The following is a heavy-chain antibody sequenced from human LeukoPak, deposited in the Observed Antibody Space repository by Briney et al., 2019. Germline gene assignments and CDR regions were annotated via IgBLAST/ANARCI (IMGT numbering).Heavy chain of an antibody. CDR1: GFTFSSYA. CDR3: AKDAFCTSTNCYASYFDY. CDR2: ISGSGGTT. Sequence: GGSLRLSCAASGFTFSSYAMSWVRQAPGKGLEWVSAISGSGGTTHYADSVKGRFTISRDRSKNTLYLQMHSLRAEDTAVYYCAKDAFCTSTNCYASYFDYWVQGTLVTVSS. J-gene: IGHJ4*02. D-gene: IGHD2-2*01. V-gene: IGHV3-23*01.